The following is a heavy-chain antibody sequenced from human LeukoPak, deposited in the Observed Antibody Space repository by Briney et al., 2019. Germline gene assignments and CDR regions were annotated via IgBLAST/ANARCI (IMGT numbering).Heavy chain of an antibody. V-gene: IGHV4-4*02. CDR1: GGSISSSSINC. CDR3: ARNGGNSDYDY. J-gene: IGHJ4*02. CDR2: IYHSGAT. Sequence: PSETLSLTCAVSGGSISSSSINCWTWVRQPPGKGLEWIGEIYHSGATNYNPSLKSRVTMLLDKSKNQFSLKLNSVTAADTAVYYCARNGGNSDYDYWGQGTLVTVSA. D-gene: IGHD4-23*01.